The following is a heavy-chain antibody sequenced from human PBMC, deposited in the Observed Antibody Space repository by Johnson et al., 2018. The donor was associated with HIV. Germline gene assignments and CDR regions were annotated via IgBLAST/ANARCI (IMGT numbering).Heavy chain of an antibody. J-gene: IGHJ3*02. D-gene: IGHD4-23*01. V-gene: IGHV3-30*04. Sequence: QVQLVESGGGVAQPGRSLRLSCVASGFTFSSYALHWVRQAPGKGLEWVAVISFDGRLNYYADSVKGRFTISRDNSKNTLYLQINSLRPEDTALYYCARPSEPNYGGNSGMWWNAFDIWGQGTKVTVSS. CDR2: ISFDGRLN. CDR3: ARPSEPNYGGNSGMWWNAFDI. CDR1: GFTFSSYA.